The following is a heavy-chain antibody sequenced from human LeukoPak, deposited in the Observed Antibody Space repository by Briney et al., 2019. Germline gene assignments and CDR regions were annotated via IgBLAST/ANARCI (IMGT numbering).Heavy chain of an antibody. J-gene: IGHJ2*01. Sequence: SETLSLTCTVSGGSISSYYWSWIRQPAGKGLEWIGRIYTSGSTNYNPSLKSRVTMSVDTSKNQFSPKLSSVTAADTAVYYCARDGSKDIVVVVAAIYFDLWGRGTLVTVSS. V-gene: IGHV4-4*07. CDR3: ARDGSKDIVVVVAAIYFDL. D-gene: IGHD2-15*01. CDR1: GGSISSYY. CDR2: IYTSGST.